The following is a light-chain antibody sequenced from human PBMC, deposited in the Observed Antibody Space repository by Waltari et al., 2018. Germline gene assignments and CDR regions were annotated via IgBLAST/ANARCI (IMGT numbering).Light chain of an antibody. Sequence: DIQMTQSPSTLSASVGDRVTITCRSSQSISSWVAWYQQKPGKAPNLLTYKASSLESGGPSRFSGSRTGTEFTLTISNLQPDDFAIYYCQQYNSYSYTFGQGTKLEIK. V-gene: IGKV1-5*03. CDR3: QQYNSYSYT. CDR2: KAS. CDR1: QSISSW. J-gene: IGKJ2*01.